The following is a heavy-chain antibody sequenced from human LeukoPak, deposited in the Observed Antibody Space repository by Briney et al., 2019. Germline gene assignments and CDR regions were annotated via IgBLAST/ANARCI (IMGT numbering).Heavy chain of an antibody. V-gene: IGHV4-59*01. CDR3: AKTPGIAAAGPWFDP. CDR1: GGSISSYY. Sequence: SETLSLTCTVSGGSISSYYWSWVRQPPGKGLEWIGYIYYSGSTNYNPSLKSRVTISVDTSKNQFSLKLSSVTAADTAVYYCAKTPGIAAAGPWFDPWGQGTLVTVSS. J-gene: IGHJ5*02. D-gene: IGHD6-13*01. CDR2: IYYSGST.